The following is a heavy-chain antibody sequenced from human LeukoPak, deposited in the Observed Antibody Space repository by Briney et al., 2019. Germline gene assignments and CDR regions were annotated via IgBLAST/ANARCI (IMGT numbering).Heavy chain of an antibody. CDR2: IWYDGSSK. J-gene: IGHJ6*02. V-gene: IGHV3-33*01. CDR1: GFTFSSHG. D-gene: IGHD3-10*01. Sequence: GWSLRLSCAASGFTFSSHGMHWVRQAPGKGLERVAVIWYDGSSKYYADSVKGRFTISRDNSKNTLYLQMNSLRAEDTAVYYCARDLDYGSGSYSLYYYYYYGMDVWGQGTTVTVSS. CDR3: ARDLDYGSGSYSLYYYYYYGMDV.